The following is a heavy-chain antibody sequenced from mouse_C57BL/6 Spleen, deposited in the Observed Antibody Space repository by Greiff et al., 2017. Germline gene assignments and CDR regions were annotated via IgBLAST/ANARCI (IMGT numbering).Heavy chain of an antibody. V-gene: IGHV5-4*01. D-gene: IGHD1-1*01. Sequence: DVMLVESGGGLVKPGGSLKLSCAASGFTFSSYAMSWVRQTPEKRLEWVATISDGGSYTYYPDNVKGRFTISRDNAKNNLYLQMSHLKSEDTAMYYCARDSDYYGTFDYWGQGTTLTVSS. CDR1: GFTFSSYA. J-gene: IGHJ2*01. CDR3: ARDSDYYGTFDY. CDR2: ISDGGSYT.